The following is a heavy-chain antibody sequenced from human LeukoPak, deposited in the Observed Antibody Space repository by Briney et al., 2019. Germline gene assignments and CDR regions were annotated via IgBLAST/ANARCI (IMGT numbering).Heavy chain of an antibody. D-gene: IGHD2-2*03. CDR1: GGSIGNYY. CDR2: THTSGST. CDR3: ARGRWKTGMDSPYYFDY. J-gene: IGHJ4*02. V-gene: IGHV4-4*07. Sequence: SETLSLTCTVSGGSIGNYYWSWIRQPAGKGLEWIGRTHTSGSTNYNPSLKSRVTMSVDTSKNQLSLKLTSVTAADTAVYYCARGRWKTGMDSPYYFDYWGQGTLVTVSS.